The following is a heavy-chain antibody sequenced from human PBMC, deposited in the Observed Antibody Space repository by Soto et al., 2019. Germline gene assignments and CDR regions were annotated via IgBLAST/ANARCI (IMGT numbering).Heavy chain of an antibody. Sequence: ASVKVSCKASNDSLSSHFIHWVRQAPGEGLEWMGTINPGPNSASYSKEFQGRLTLTSDMPSRTVYMQLSNLRSDDTAVYYCAGASSRVASVVAAYWGQGTLVTVSS. CDR3: AGASSRVASVVAAY. CDR2: INPGPNSA. V-gene: IGHV1-46*01. D-gene: IGHD2-15*01. J-gene: IGHJ4*02. CDR1: NDSLSSHF.